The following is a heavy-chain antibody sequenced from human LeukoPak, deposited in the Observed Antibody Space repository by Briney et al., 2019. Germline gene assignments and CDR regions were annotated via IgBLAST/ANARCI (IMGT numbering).Heavy chain of an antibody. D-gene: IGHD1-26*01. J-gene: IGHJ5*02. CDR2: MNPNSGNT. CDR1: GYTFTSYD. CDR3: ARREVGFDP. V-gene: IGHV1-8*01. Sequence: ASVKVSCKASGYTFTSYDINWVRQAPGQGLEWMGRMNPNSGNTGYAQKFQGRVTMTRDTSTSTAYMELSSLRSEDTAVYYCARREVGFDPWGQGTLVTVSS.